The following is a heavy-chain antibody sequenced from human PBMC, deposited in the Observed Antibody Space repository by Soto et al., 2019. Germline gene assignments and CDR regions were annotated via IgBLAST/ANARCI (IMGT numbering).Heavy chain of an antibody. V-gene: IGHV4-39*01. CDR1: GGSISSRGSMSGRSFY. CDR3: ASHRTFWPFDY. D-gene: IGHD2-8*01. Sequence: QLQLQESGPRLVKPSETLSLTCTVSGGSISSRGSMSGRSFYWGWMRQPPGKGLEWIASISYSDGSFYNSSLKSRLTITVDTSKNQFSLSLRSVTAADTAVYYCASHRTFWPFDYWGQGTVVTVSS. CDR2: ISYSDGS. J-gene: IGHJ4*02.